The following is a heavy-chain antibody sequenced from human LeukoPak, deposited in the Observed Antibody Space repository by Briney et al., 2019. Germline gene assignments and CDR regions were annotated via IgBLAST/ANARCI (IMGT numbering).Heavy chain of an antibody. D-gene: IGHD3-9*01. CDR3: ARDYPPLARHDWDVGLYGMDV. CDR1: GYTFTGYY. Sequence: ASVKVSCKASGYTFTGYYMHWVRQAPGQGLEWMGWINPNSGGTNYAKKFQGRVTMTRDTSISTAYMELSRLRSDDTAVYYCARDYPPLARHDWDVGLYGMDVWGQGTTVTVSS. V-gene: IGHV1-2*02. CDR2: INPNSGGT. J-gene: IGHJ6*02.